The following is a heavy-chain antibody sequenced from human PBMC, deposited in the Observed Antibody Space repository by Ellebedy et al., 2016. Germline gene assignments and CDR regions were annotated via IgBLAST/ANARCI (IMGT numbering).Heavy chain of an antibody. CDR1: GFTFSSYW. J-gene: IGHJ6*02. Sequence: GESLKISCAASGFTFSSYWMHWVRQAPGKGPVWVSRINSDGSSTSYADSVKGRFTISRDNAKNTLYLQMNSLRAEDTAVYYCAREGSYYGMDVWGQGTTVTVSS. CDR3: AREGSYYGMDV. D-gene: IGHD3-10*01. V-gene: IGHV3-74*01. CDR2: INSDGSST.